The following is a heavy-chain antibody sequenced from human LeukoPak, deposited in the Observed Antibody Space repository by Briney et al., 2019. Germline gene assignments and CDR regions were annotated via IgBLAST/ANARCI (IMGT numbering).Heavy chain of an antibody. Sequence: GGSLRLSCAASGFTFSTYWMSWVRQAPGKGLEWVANINQDGSEKYYVDSVKGRFTISKDNAKNSLYLQMNSLRAEDTAVYYCARDGSSSGWTLYYFDSWGQGTLLTVSS. J-gene: IGHJ4*02. CDR2: INQDGSEK. CDR3: ARDGSSSGWTLYYFDS. D-gene: IGHD6-19*01. CDR1: GFTFSTYW. V-gene: IGHV3-7*01.